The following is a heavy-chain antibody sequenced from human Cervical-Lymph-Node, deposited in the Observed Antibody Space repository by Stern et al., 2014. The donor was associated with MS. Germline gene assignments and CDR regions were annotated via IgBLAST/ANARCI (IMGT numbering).Heavy chain of an antibody. J-gene: IGHJ5*02. V-gene: IGHV4-39*01. CDR1: GGSISSSSYY. Sequence: QEQLQESGPGLVKPSETLSLTCTVSGGSISSSSYYWGWIRQPPGKGLEWIGSIYYSGSTYYNPSLTSRLHIAVGTSKKQFSLNRSAGTAADTAVYYCARDYGDYVDGNWFDPWGQGTLVTVSS. CDR3: ARDYGDYVDGNWFDP. CDR2: IYYSGST. D-gene: IGHD4-17*01.